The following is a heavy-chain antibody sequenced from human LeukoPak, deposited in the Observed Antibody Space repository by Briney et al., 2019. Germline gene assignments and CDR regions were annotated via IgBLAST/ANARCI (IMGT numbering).Heavy chain of an antibody. D-gene: IGHD3-22*01. CDR1: GGTFIRYA. Sequence: VKVSCKGSGGTFIRYARSGVGQAPGQGGEGMGGIIPICGTANYVQKFQGGGTITAEEYTSTAYMDVRRLRAEDTAVYYCARGDSSGYYPDYWGQGTLVTVSS. J-gene: IGHJ4*02. V-gene: IGHV1-69*13. CDR2: IIPICGTA. CDR3: ARGDSSGYYPDY.